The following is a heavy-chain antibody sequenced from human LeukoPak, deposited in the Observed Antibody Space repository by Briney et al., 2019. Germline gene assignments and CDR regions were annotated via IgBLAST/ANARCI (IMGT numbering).Heavy chain of an antibody. CDR2: ISAYNGNT. CDR3: ARDPSIYYYDSSGSGFDY. V-gene: IGHV1-18*01. CDR1: GYTFTGYG. D-gene: IGHD3-22*01. J-gene: IGHJ4*02. Sequence: ASVKVSCKASGYTFTGYGISWVRQAPGQGLEWMGWISAYNGNTNYAQKLQGRVTMTTDTSTSTAYMELRSLRSDDTAVYYCARDPSIYYYDSSGSGFDYWGQGTLVTVSS.